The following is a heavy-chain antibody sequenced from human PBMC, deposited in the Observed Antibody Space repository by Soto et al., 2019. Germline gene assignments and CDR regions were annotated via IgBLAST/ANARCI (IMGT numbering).Heavy chain of an antibody. CDR1: GGSISSSSYY. D-gene: IGHD3-22*01. Sequence: QLQLQESGPGLVKPSETLSLTCTVSGGSISSSSYYWGWIRQPPGKGLEWIGSIYYSGSTYYNPSLKSRVTISVDTSKNQFSLKLSSVTAADTAVYYCARHWMDYYDSSGYYYSPYYFDYWGQGTLVTVSS. J-gene: IGHJ4*02. CDR3: ARHWMDYYDSSGYYYSPYYFDY. CDR2: IYYSGST. V-gene: IGHV4-39*01.